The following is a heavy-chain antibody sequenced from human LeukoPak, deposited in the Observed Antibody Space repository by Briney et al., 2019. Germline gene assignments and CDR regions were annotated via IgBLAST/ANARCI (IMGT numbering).Heavy chain of an antibody. V-gene: IGHV1-2*02. J-gene: IGHJ4*02. Sequence: ASVKVSCKASGYTFTGYYMHWVRQAPGQGLGWMGWINPNSGATNYAQNFQGRVTMTRDTSISTAYMELSRLRSDETAMYYCATSHDYGDYYRAYYFYFRGQGTLVPVFS. CDR3: ATSHDYGDYYRAYYFYF. CDR2: INPNSGAT. D-gene: IGHD4-17*01. CDR1: GYTFTGYY.